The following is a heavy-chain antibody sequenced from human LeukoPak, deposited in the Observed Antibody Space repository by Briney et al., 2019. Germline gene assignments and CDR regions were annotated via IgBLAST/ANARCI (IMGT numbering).Heavy chain of an antibody. CDR1: GGSISNNHYY. CDR3: ARDPWKYYYDSSGYYYFDY. Sequence: SETLSLTCTVSGGSISNNHYYWTWIRQPPGKGLEWIGYIYYSGSTYYNPSFKSRVTISVDTSKNQFSLKLSSVTAADTAVYYCARDPWKYYYDSSGYYYFDYWGQGTLVTVSS. D-gene: IGHD3-22*01. CDR2: IYYSGST. V-gene: IGHV4-39*02. J-gene: IGHJ4*02.